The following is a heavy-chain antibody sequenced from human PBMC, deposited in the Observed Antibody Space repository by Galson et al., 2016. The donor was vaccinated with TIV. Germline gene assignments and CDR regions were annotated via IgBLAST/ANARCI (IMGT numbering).Heavy chain of an antibody. CDR2: ISAGGGGSS. CDR1: GFTFSSFA. V-gene: IGHV3-23*01. Sequence: SLRLSCAASGFTFSSFAVSWVRQAPGKGLEWVSGISAGGGGSSYYGDSVKGRFTISRDNSEKMLYLQMNSLRAEDTAVYYCAKVPSSGFSYYYGIDVWGHGTTVTVS. J-gene: IGHJ6*02. CDR3: AKVPSSGFSYYYGIDV. D-gene: IGHD3-22*01.